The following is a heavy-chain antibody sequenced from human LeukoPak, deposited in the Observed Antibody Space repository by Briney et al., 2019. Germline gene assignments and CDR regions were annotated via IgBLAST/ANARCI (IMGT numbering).Heavy chain of an antibody. J-gene: IGHJ3*02. CDR2: ISSSGSII. CDR3: ARVSGSGSYSVRYDAFDI. V-gene: IGHV3-48*03. D-gene: IGHD3-10*01. CDR1: GFTFSSYE. Sequence: GGSPRLSCAASGFTFSSYEMNWVRQAPGKGLEWVSYISSSGSIIYYADSVKGRFTISRDNAKNSLYLQMNSLRAEDTAVYYCARVSGSGSYSVRYDAFDIWGQGTMVTVSS.